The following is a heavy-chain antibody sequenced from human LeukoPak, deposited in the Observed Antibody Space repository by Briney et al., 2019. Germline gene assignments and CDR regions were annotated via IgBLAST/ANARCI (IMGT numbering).Heavy chain of an antibody. J-gene: IGHJ5*02. V-gene: IGHV2-5*02. Sequence: SGPTLVKPTQTLTLTCTFSGFSLRTTRVGVGWIRQPPGKALEWLALTYWDDDKRYSPSLKSRLTITKATSKNQVVLTMTNMDPVNTATYYCAHSMAVAGFTWFDPWGQGTLVTVSS. D-gene: IGHD6-19*01. CDR2: TYWDDDK. CDR1: GFSLRTTRVG. CDR3: AHSMAVAGFTWFDP.